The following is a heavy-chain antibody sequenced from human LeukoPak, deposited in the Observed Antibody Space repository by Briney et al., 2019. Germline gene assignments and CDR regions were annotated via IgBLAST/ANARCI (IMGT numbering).Heavy chain of an antibody. CDR2: IRSKANSYAT. CDR3: TRGFGELSSYYYYYMDV. J-gene: IGHJ6*03. CDR1: GFTFSGSA. V-gene: IGHV3-73*01. Sequence: GGSLRLSCAASGFTFSGSAMHWVRQASGKGLEWVGRIRSKANSYATAYAASVKGRFTISRDDSKNTAYLQMNSLKTEDTAVYYSTRGFGELSSYYYYYMDVWGKGTTVTISS. D-gene: IGHD3-10*01.